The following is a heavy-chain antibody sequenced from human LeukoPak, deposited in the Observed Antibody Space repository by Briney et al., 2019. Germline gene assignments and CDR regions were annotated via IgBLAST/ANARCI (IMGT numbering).Heavy chain of an antibody. V-gene: IGHV3-21*05. CDR3: ARPRYYDSSGYYFDI. D-gene: IGHD3-22*01. Sequence: GGSLRLSCAASGFTFSSYSMDWVRQAPGKGLEWVSYISSSNNFRNYADSVKGRFTISRDNAKNSLYLQMNSLRAEDTAVYYCARPRYYDSSGYYFDIWGQGTMVTVSS. CDR2: ISSSNNFR. CDR1: GFTFSSYS. J-gene: IGHJ3*02.